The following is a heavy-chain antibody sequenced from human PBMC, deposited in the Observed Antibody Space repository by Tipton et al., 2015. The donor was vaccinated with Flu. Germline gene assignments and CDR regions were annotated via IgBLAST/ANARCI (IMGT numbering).Heavy chain of an antibody. CDR2: INQHGSEK. CDR1: GFTFSDYW. CDR3: TRQLYH. Sequence: SLRLSCTASGFTFSDYWMDWVRQAPGKGLEWVANINQHGSEKYSVDSVKGRFTISRDNAKNSLYLQMDSLRPEDTAVYYCTRQLYHWGQGALVTVSS. D-gene: IGHD2-2*01. V-gene: IGHV3-7*01. J-gene: IGHJ5*02.